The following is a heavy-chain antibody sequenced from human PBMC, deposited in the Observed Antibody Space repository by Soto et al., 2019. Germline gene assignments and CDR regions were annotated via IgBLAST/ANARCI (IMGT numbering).Heavy chain of an antibody. CDR1: GFTFPTSA. D-gene: IGHD6-6*01. CDR3: AGEQLGAFDY. Sequence: ASVKVSCKASGFTFPTSAVQWVRQARGQRLEWIGWIVVGSGNTNYAQKFQERVTFTRDMSTSTAYMELSSLRSEDTAVYYCAGEQLGAFDYWGQGTLVTVSS. CDR2: IVVGSGNT. V-gene: IGHV1-58*01. J-gene: IGHJ4*02.